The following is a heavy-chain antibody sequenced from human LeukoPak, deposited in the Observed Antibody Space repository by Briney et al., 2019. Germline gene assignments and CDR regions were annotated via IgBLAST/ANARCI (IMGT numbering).Heavy chain of an antibody. V-gene: IGHV4-59*01. D-gene: IGHD6-13*01. CDR3: ARSDSSSWSLFRFDP. Sequence: SETLSLTCTVSGGSISSYYWSWIRQPPGKGLEWIGYIYYSGSTNYNPSLKSRVTISVDTSKNQFSLKLSSVTAADAAVYYCARSDSSSWSLFRFDPWGQGTLVTVSS. CDR2: IYYSGST. CDR1: GGSISSYY. J-gene: IGHJ5*02.